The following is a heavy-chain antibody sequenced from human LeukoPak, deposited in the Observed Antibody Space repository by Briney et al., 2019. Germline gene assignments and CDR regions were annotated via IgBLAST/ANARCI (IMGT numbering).Heavy chain of an antibody. D-gene: IGHD2-15*01. V-gene: IGHV1-69*05. CDR3: ARDRSGGRSMFDY. CDR2: IIPIFGTA. J-gene: IGHJ4*02. Sequence: ASVTVSCKASGYTFNSYGISWVRQAPGQGLEWMGGIIPIFGTANYAQKFQGRVTMTRDMSTSTVYMELSSLRSEDAAVYYCARDRSGGRSMFDYWGQGTLVTVSS. CDR1: GYTFNSYG.